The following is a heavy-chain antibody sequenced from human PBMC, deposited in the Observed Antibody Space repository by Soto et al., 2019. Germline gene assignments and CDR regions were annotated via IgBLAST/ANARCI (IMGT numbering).Heavy chain of an antibody. CDR2: IWYDGSNK. D-gene: IGHD3-9*01. Sequence: GGSLRLSCAASGFTFSSYGMHWVRQAPGKGLEWVAVIWYDGSNKYYADSVKGRFTISRDNSKNTLYLQMNSLRAEDTAVYYCARSGSHRYFDWLFEPEYYYGMDVWGQGTTVTVSS. J-gene: IGHJ6*02. CDR1: GFTFSSYG. CDR3: ARSGSHRYFDWLFEPEYYYGMDV. V-gene: IGHV3-33*01.